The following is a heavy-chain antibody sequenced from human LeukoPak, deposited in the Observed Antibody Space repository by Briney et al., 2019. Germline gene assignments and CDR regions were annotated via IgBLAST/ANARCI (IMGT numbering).Heavy chain of an antibody. CDR2: IRYDGSNK. Sequence: GGSLRLSCAASGFTFSSYGMHWVRQAPGKGLEWVAFIRYDGSNKYYADSVKGRFTISRDNSKNTLHLQVNSLRADDTAVYYCAKDRFYDSSGVFDYWGQGTLVTVSS. CDR1: GFTFSSYG. D-gene: IGHD3-22*01. CDR3: AKDRFYDSSGVFDY. J-gene: IGHJ4*02. V-gene: IGHV3-30*02.